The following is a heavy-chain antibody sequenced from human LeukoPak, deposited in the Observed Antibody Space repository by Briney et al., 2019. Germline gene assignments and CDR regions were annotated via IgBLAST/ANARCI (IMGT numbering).Heavy chain of an antibody. Sequence: GGSLRLSCAASGFTFSTYAMHWVRQTPGKGLEWVALVSYDGSNKYYADSVKGRFTISRDNSKNTLYLQMNSLRAEDTAVYYCAKRSGYDYGYFDYWGQGTLVTVSS. J-gene: IGHJ4*02. D-gene: IGHD5-12*01. CDR3: AKRSGYDYGYFDY. CDR1: GFTFSTYA. CDR2: VSYDGSNK. V-gene: IGHV3-30*04.